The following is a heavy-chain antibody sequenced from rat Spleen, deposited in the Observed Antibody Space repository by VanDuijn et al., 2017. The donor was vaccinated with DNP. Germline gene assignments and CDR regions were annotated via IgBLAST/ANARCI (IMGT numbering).Heavy chain of an antibody. CDR2: INYDGGNT. Sequence: EVQLVESGGGLVQPGRSLKLSCAASGFTFSDYYMAWVRQAPTKGLEWVAYINYDGGNTNYRDFVRGRFTISRDNAKSTLYLQINSLRSEDMATYYCARHVLPLRVWDYWGQGVMVTVSS. D-gene: IGHD1-4*01. CDR3: ARHVLPLRVWDY. J-gene: IGHJ2*01. V-gene: IGHV5-22*01. CDR1: GFTFSDYY.